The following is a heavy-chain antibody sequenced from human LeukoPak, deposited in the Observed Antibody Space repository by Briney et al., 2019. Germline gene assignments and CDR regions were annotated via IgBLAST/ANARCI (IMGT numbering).Heavy chain of an antibody. D-gene: IGHD3-16*02. Sequence: GGSLRLSCAASGFTFSSYGMHWVRQAPGKGLEWVAVISYDGSNKYYADSVKGRFTISRDNSKNTLYLQMNSLRAEDTAVYYCAKSLYDDYVWGSYRYRGGFDYWGQGTLVTVSS. CDR1: GFTFSSYG. J-gene: IGHJ4*02. CDR2: ISYDGSNK. V-gene: IGHV3-30*18. CDR3: AKSLYDDYVWGSYRYRGGFDY.